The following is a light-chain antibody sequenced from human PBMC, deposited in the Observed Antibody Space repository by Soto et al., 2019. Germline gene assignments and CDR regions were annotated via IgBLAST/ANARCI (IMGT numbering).Light chain of an antibody. CDR3: QAWDSSTSHVV. V-gene: IGLV3-1*01. CDR1: KLGDKY. CDR2: QDS. Sequence: SYELTQPPSVSVSPGQTASITCSGDKLGDKYACWYQQKPGQSPVLVIYQDSKRPSGIPERFSGSNSGNTATLTISGTQAMDAADYYCQAWDSSTSHVVFGGGTQLTVL. J-gene: IGLJ2*01.